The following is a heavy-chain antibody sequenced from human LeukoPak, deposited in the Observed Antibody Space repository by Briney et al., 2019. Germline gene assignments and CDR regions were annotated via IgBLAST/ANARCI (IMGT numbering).Heavy chain of an antibody. Sequence: GGSLRLSCAVFGFTFDEYAMHWVRQAPGKGLEWVSGISWNSGRIGYADSVKGRFTISRDNAKNSLYLQMNSLRAEDTAVYYCARGYGNYGYWGQGTLVTVSS. D-gene: IGHD4-11*01. J-gene: IGHJ4*02. CDR2: ISWNSGRI. V-gene: IGHV3-9*01. CDR3: ARGYGNYGY. CDR1: GFTFDEYA.